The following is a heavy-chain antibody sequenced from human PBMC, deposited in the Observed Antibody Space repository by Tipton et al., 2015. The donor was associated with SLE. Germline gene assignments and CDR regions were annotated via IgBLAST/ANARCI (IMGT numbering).Heavy chain of an antibody. CDR3: ARAGYCVGPICYSPGVEVLDV. V-gene: IGHV3-21*01. D-gene: IGHD2-15*01. J-gene: IGHJ6*02. CDR2: ISTGYSNV. CDR1: GFTFSSYW. Sequence: GSLRLSCTGSGFTFSSYWMHWVRQAPGKGLEWVSSISTGYSNVYYAESVRGRFTISRDNAQNSVFLQMNSLRAEDTAVYYCARAGYCVGPICYSPGVEVLDVWGQGTTVTVSS.